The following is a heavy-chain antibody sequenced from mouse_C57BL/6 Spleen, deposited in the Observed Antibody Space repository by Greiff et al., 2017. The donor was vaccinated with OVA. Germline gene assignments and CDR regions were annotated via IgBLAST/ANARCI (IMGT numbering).Heavy chain of an antibody. CDR2: IYPGSGGT. Sequence: QVQLQQPGAELVKPGASVKMSCKASGYTFTSYWITWVKQRPGQGLEWIGDIYPGSGGTNYNEKFKSKATLTVDTSSSTAYMQLSSLTSEDSAVYYCARQSYYSNYEVLDYWGQGTSVTVSA. CDR3: ARQSYYSNYEVLDY. V-gene: IGHV1-55*01. J-gene: IGHJ4*01. D-gene: IGHD2-5*01. CDR1: GYTFTSYW.